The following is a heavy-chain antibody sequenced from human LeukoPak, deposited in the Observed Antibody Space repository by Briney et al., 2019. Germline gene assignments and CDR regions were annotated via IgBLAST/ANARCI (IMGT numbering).Heavy chain of an antibody. V-gene: IGHV3-53*01. CDR2: IYSGGDI. J-gene: IGHJ2*01. Sequence: GGSLRLSCAASGFTVSSNYMSWVRQAPGKGLEWVSVIYSGGDIYYAHSVKGRFTISRDSSKNTFYLQMNSLRVEDTAVYYCARAGGDRIGYFDLWGRGTLVTVSS. D-gene: IGHD2-21*01. CDR1: GFTVSSNY. CDR3: ARAGGDRIGYFDL.